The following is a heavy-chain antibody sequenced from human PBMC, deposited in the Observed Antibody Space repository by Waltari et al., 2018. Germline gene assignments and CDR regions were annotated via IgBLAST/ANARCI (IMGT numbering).Heavy chain of an antibody. Sequence: QVQLQESGPGLVKPSETLSLPCAVSGYSISRGYYWGWIRQPPGKGLEWIGSIYHSGNTYYNVSLTSRVTISVDTSKNQFSLKLSSVTAADTAVYYCARVSGWFYVFDPWGQGTLVTVSS. D-gene: IGHD6-19*01. CDR2: IYHSGNT. V-gene: IGHV4-38-2*01. CDR1: GYSISRGYY. J-gene: IGHJ5*02. CDR3: ARVSGWFYVFDP.